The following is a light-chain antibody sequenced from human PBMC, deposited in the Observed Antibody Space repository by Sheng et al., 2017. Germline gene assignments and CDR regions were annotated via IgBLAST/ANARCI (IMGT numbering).Light chain of an antibody. J-gene: IGKJ4*01. V-gene: IGKV3-20*01. Sequence: EIVLTQSPGTLSLSPGERATLSCRASQSVTSSYLAWYQQKPGQAPRLLIYGASSRATGIPDRFSGSGSETDFTLTISRLEPEDFAVYYCQQYASTPRALTFAEGPRWRL. CDR3: QQYASTPRALT. CDR2: GAS. CDR1: QSVTSSY.